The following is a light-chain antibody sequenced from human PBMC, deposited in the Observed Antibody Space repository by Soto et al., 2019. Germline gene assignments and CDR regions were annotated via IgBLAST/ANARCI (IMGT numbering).Light chain of an antibody. CDR1: QSVSSN. CDR2: GAS. V-gene: IGKV3-15*01. Sequence: EIVMTQSPATLSVSPGERATLSCRASQSVSSNLAWYQQKPGQATRLLIYGASTRANGIPARFSGSGSGTEFTLTISSLQSEDFAFYYCQQYNNWPPKTFGQGTKVDIK. CDR3: QQYNNWPPKT. J-gene: IGKJ1*01.